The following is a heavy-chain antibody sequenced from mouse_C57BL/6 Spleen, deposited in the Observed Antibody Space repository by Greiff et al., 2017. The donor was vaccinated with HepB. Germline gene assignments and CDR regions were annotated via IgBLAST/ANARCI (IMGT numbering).Heavy chain of an antibody. CDR1: GFTFSSYA. CDR3: ARDTNGSSFAY. J-gene: IGHJ3*01. CDR2: ISDGGSYT. Sequence: EVKLMESGGGLVKPGGSLKLSCAASGFTFSSYAMSWVRQTPEKRLEWVATISDGGSYTYYPDNVKGRFTISRDNAKNNLYLQMSHLKSEDTAMYYCARDTNGSSFAYWGQGTLVTVSA. D-gene: IGHD1-1*01. V-gene: IGHV5-4*01.